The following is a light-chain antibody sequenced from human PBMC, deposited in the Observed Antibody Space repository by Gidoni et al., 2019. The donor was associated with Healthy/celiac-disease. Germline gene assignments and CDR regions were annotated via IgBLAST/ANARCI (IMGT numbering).Light chain of an antibody. CDR1: QSVSSY. V-gene: IGKV3-11*01. J-gene: IGKJ5*01. CDR3: QQRSNWPS. CDR2: DAS. Sequence: DIVLTQSPATLSLSPGERATLSCRASQSVSSYLAWYQQKPGQAPRLLNYDASNRAAGIPARFSSSGSGTDFTLTISSLEPEDFAVYYCQQRSNWPSFXQXTRLEIK.